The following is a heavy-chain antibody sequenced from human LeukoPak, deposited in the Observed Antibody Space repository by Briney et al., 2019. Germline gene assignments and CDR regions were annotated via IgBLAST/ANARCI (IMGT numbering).Heavy chain of an antibody. D-gene: IGHD3/OR15-3a*01. CDR1: GGSISSYY. Sequence: PSETLSLTCTVSGGSISSYYWSWIRQPPGKGLEWIGYIYYSGSTNFNPSLKSRVTISVDTSKNQFSLRLTSVTATDTAMYYCARQTGSGLFTLRGGQGTLVTVSS. J-gene: IGHJ4*02. CDR3: ARQTGSGLFTLR. V-gene: IGHV4-59*08. CDR2: IYYSGST.